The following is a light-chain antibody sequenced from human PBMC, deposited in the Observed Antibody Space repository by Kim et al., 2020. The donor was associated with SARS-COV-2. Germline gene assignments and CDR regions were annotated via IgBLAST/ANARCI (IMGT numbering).Light chain of an antibody. Sequence: GQKVTNSCSGTTPNLVNNYVACYQQLPGTAPKLLIYDNNKRPSGIPDRFSGSKSGTSATLGITGLQTGDEADYYFGTWDSSLSGLVFGGGTQLTVL. CDR1: TPNLVNNY. V-gene: IGLV1-51*01. J-gene: IGLJ3*02. CDR2: DNN. CDR3: GTWDSSLSGLV.